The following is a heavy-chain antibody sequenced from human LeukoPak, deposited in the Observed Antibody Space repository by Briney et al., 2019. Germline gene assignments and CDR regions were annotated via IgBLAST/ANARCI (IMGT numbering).Heavy chain of an antibody. CDR1: GASISSGGYY. D-gene: IGHD1-26*01. CDR2: IYHSGST. CDR3: ARTNGGYSGSYEDAFDI. J-gene: IGHJ3*02. Sequence: SETLSLTCTVSGASISSGGYYWSWIRQPPGKGLEWIGYIYHSGSTYYSPSLKSRVTISVDTSKNQFSLKLSSVTAADTAVYYCARTNGGYSGSYEDAFDIWGQGTLVTVSS. V-gene: IGHV4-30-2*01.